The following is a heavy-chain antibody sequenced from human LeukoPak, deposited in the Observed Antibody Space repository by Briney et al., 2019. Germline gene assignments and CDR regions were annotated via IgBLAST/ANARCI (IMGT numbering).Heavy chain of an antibody. CDR2: IYCSGSS. Sequence: SETLSLTCTVSGGSISSYYWSWIRQPPGKGREGIGYIYCSGSSNYNPSLKSRVTISVDPSKNQFSLKLSSVTAADTAVYYCASVEAPPLAAAGTGWFDPWGQGTLVTVSS. CDR3: ASVEAPPLAAAGTGWFDP. D-gene: IGHD6-13*01. V-gene: IGHV4-59*01. CDR1: GGSISSYY. J-gene: IGHJ5*02.